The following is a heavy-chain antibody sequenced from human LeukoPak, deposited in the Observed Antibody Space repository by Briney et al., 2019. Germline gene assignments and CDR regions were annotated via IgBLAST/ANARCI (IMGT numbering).Heavy chain of an antibody. CDR2: IITTSAYI. D-gene: IGHD5-18*01. J-gene: IGHJ4*02. CDR1: GFPFIGYS. CDR3: ARNKKGDRYTYGHDY. V-gene: IGHV3-21*01. Sequence: GGSLGLSCAASGFPFIGYSMNWVRQAPGKGLEWVSSIITTSAYIYYADSVKGGLTTSRDNAKSSLYLEMNSLRAEDTAVYYCARNKKGDRYTYGHDYWGQGTLVTVSS.